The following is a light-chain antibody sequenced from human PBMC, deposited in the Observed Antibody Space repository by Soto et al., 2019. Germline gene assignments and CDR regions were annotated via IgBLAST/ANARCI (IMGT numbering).Light chain of an antibody. CDR2: KDS. Sequence: SYELTQPPSVSVSPGQTARITCSGDALPKQYAYWYQQKPGQAPVLVIYKDSERPSGIPERFSGSSSGTTVTLTISGVQAEDEAEYYCQSADSSGTYNVVFGGGTKLTVL. CDR1: ALPKQY. V-gene: IGLV3-25*03. J-gene: IGLJ2*01. CDR3: QSADSSGTYNVV.